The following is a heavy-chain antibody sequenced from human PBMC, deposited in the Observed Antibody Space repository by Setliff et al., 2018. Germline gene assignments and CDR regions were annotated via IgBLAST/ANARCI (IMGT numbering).Heavy chain of an antibody. V-gene: IGHV4-39*01. CDR3: ARHDHPFGVVAPADY. J-gene: IGHJ4*02. CDR1: GDSISSSSYY. Sequence: PSETLSLTCTVSGDSISSSSYYWGWIRQPPGKGLEWIGEINHSGSTYYNPSLKSRVTISVDTSKNQFSLKLSSVTAADTAVYYCARHDHPFGVVAPADYWGQGTLVTVSS. CDR2: INHSGST. D-gene: IGHD3-3*01.